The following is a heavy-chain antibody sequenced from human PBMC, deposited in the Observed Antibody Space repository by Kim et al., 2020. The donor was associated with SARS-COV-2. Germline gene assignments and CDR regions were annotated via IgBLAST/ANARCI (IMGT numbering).Heavy chain of an antibody. J-gene: IGHJ4*02. CDR3: AKDQRNPYYYDSSGYPFDS. CDR1: GFTFSSYA. V-gene: IGHV3-23*01. CDR2: ISGSGGST. D-gene: IGHD3-22*01. Sequence: GGSLRLSCAASGFTFSSYAMSWVRQAPGKGLEWVSAISGSGGSTYYADSVKGRFTISRDNSKNTLYLQMNSLRAEDTAVYYCAKDQRNPYYYDSSGYPFDSWGPGTLVTVSS.